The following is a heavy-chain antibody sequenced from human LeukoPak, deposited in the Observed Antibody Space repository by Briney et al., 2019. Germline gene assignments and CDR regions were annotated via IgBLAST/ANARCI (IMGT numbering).Heavy chain of an antibody. V-gene: IGHV3-23*01. CDR1: GFTFTTYG. CDR2: IGGSGTRT. D-gene: IGHD4-23*01. CDR3: ARGSDYGGTTDY. Sequence: PGGSLRLSCSASGFTFTTYGMNWVRQAPGKGLEGVSGIGGSGTRTYYADSVKGRFTISRDNSKNTLYLQMGSLRAEDMAVYYCARGSDYGGTTDYWGQGTLVTVSS. J-gene: IGHJ4*02.